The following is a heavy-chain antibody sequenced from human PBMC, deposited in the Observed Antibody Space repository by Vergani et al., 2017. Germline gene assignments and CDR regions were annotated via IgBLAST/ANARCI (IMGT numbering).Heavy chain of an antibody. CDR3: AKDRERWLQFPLVGMDG. CDR1: GFTFSSYG. D-gene: IGHD5-24*01. V-gene: IGHV3-30*02. CDR2: IRYDGSNK. Sequence: QVQLVESGGGVVQPGGSLRLSCAASGFTFSSYGMHWVRQAPGKGLEWVACIRYDGSNKYYADSVKGRFTISRDNSKNTLYLQMNSLRAEDTAVYYCAKDRERWLQFPLVGMDGWGGRTTVTVSS. J-gene: IGHJ6*04.